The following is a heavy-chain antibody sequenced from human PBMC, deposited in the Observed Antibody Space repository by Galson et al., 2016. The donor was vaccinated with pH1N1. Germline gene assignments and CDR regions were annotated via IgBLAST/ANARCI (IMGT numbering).Heavy chain of an antibody. D-gene: IGHD2/OR15-2a*01. CDR2: ITSSGGKK. CDR1: GFTFSRYA. J-gene: IGHJ4*02. V-gene: IGHV3-23*01. CDR3: AKDPSMALSGYFDY. Sequence: SLRLSCAASGFTFSRYAMRWVRQAPGKGLEWVASITSSGGKKYSADSVKGRFTISRDNSKNTLYLQMNSLRVEDTAVYYCAKDPSMALSGYFDYWGQGILVTVSS.